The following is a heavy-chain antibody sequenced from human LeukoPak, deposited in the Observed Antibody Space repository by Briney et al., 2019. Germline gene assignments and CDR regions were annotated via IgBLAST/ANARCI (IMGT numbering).Heavy chain of an antibody. J-gene: IGHJ4*02. CDR1: GFTFSSYA. Sequence: GVLRLSCAASGFTFSSYAMHWVRQAPGKGLEWVAVISYDGTEKYYGDSVKGRFTISRDNSKNTLYLQMNSLRAEDTALYYCARDGHGVPLDYWGQGTLVTVSP. CDR2: ISYDGTEK. D-gene: IGHD4-17*01. V-gene: IGHV3-30-3*01. CDR3: ARDGHGVPLDY.